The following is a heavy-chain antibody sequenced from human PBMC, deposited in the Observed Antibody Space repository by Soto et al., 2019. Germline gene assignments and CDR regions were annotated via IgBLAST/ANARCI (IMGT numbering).Heavy chain of an antibody. V-gene: IGHV1-2*02. Sequence: ASVKVSCKASGYTFTDYHIHWVRQAPGQGLEFMGWINANNGGAGSTQQFQGRVTVTRDTSITTVYMELGNLRSDDTAVYYCAREGGSETLQPSYNWFDTWGQGTLVTVSS. D-gene: IGHD6-25*01. CDR2: INANNGGA. J-gene: IGHJ5*02. CDR1: GYTFTDYH. CDR3: AREGGSETLQPSYNWFDT.